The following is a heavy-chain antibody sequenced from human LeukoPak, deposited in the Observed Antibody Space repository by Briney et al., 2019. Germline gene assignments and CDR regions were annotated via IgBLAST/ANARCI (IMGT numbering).Heavy chain of an antibody. CDR2: IYTSGST. Sequence: SETLSLTCTVSGGSISSYYWSWIRQPAGKGLEWIGRIYTSGSTNYNPSLKSRVTMSVDTSKNQFSLKLSSVTAADTAVYYCARVSITGTSDHFDYWGQGTLVTVSS. CDR3: ARVSITGTSDHFDY. J-gene: IGHJ4*02. CDR1: GGSISSYY. V-gene: IGHV4-4*07. D-gene: IGHD1-7*01.